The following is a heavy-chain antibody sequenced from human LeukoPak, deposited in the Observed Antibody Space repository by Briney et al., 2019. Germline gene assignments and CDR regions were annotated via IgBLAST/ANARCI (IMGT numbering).Heavy chain of an antibody. Sequence: GGSLRLSCAASGFTFSSYAMSWVRQAPGKGLEWVGRIKSKTDGGTTDYAAPVKGRFTISRDDSKNTLYLQMNSLKTEDTAVYYCTTTRKGYSSSWYYWGQGTLVTVSS. CDR2: IKSKTDGGTT. D-gene: IGHD6-13*01. CDR3: TTTRKGYSSSWYY. CDR1: GFTFSSYA. J-gene: IGHJ4*02. V-gene: IGHV3-15*01.